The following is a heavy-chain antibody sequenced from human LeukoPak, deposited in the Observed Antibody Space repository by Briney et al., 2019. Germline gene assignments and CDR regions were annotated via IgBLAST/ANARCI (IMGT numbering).Heavy chain of an antibody. V-gene: IGHV4-59*08. J-gene: IGHJ5*02. D-gene: IGHD2-8*02. CDR3: ARRVIMSATGVPDTWLDP. CDR2: ISYSGGT. Sequence: SETLSLTCTVSGGSISNYYWNWVRQPPGKGLEWVGHISYSGGTKYNPSLQSRVTISIDTSKNQFSLNLSSVSAADTAVYYCARRVIMSATGVPDTWLDPWGQGILVTVSS. CDR1: GGSISNYY.